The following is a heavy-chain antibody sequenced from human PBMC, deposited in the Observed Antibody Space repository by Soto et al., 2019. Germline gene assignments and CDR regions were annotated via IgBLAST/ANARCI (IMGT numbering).Heavy chain of an antibody. CDR2: ISYDGSNK. CDR1: GFTFSSYG. Sequence: GGSLRLFCAASGFTFSSYGMHWVRQAPGKGLEWVAVISYDGSNKYYADSVKGRFTISRDNSKNTLYLQMNSLRAEDTAVYYCAKGEAAGAGDYWGQGTLVTVSS. V-gene: IGHV3-30*18. D-gene: IGHD6-13*01. J-gene: IGHJ4*02. CDR3: AKGEAAGAGDY.